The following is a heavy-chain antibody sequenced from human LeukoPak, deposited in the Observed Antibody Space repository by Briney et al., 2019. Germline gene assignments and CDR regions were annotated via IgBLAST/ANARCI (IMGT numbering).Heavy chain of an antibody. J-gene: IGHJ3*02. CDR1: GGSISSYC. CDR2: IYYSGST. Sequence: SETLSLTCTVSGGSISSYCWSWIRQPPGKGLEWVGYIYYSGSTNYNPSLKSRVTISVDTSKNQFSLKLSSVTAADTAVYSCARSRKQTYYDFWSGSTDAFDIWGQGTMVTVSS. CDR3: ARSRKQTYYDFWSGSTDAFDI. D-gene: IGHD3-3*01. V-gene: IGHV4-59*01.